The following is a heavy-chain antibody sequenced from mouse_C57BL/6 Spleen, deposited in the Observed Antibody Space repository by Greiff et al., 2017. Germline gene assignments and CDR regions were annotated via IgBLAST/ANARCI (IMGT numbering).Heavy chain of an antibody. J-gene: IGHJ4*01. CDR2: ISDGGSYT. CDR1: GFTFSSYA. D-gene: IGHD2-3*01. Sequence: EVKLVESGGGLVKPGGSLKLSCAASGFTFSSYAMSWVRQTPEKRLEWVATISDGGSYTYYPDNVKGRFTITRDNAKNNLYLQMRHLKSEDTAMYYCARVDGYPYAMDYWGQGTSVTVSS. CDR3: ARVDGYPYAMDY. V-gene: IGHV5-4*03.